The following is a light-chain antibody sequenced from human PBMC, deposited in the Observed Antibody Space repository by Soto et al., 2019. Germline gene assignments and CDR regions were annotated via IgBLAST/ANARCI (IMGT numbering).Light chain of an antibody. CDR3: QRYGSSPLFT. CDR1: QSVSSSY. CDR2: GAS. J-gene: IGKJ3*01. Sequence: EIVLTQSPGTLSLSPGERATLSCRASQSVSSSYLAWYQQKPGQAPRLLIYGASSRATGIPDRFSGSGSGTDFTLTISILEPEDFAVYYCQRYGSSPLFTFGPGTKVDIK. V-gene: IGKV3-20*01.